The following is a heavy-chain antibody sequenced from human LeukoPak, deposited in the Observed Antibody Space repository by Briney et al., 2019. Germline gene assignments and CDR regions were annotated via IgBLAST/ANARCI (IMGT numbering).Heavy chain of an antibody. V-gene: IGHV1-18*01. J-gene: IGHJ4*02. D-gene: IGHD2-2*01. CDR1: GYTFTSYG. CDR2: IRAYNGNT. CDR3: ARGDCSSTSCYYSVDY. Sequence: GASVKVSCKASGYTFTSYGISWVRQAPGQGLEWMGWIRAYNGNTNYAQKLQGRVTMTTDTSTSTAYMELRSLRSDDTAVYYCARGDCSSTSCYYSVDYWGQGTLVTVSS.